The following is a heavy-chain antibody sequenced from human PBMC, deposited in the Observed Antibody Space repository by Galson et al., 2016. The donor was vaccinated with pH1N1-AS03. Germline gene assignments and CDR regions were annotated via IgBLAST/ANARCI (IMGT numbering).Heavy chain of an antibody. CDR2: ISGRSGGT. CDR3: VKDFGIGWELQHFDW. D-gene: IGHD1-26*01. Sequence: LRLSCAASGFTFDNFAMSWVRQAPGQGLEWVASISGRSGGTYYPASVKGRFTISRDNSRNILDLQMSNLRAEDTARYFCVKDFGIGWELQHFDWWGQGTLLTVSS. J-gene: IGHJ4*02. CDR1: GFTFDNFA. V-gene: IGHV3-23*01.